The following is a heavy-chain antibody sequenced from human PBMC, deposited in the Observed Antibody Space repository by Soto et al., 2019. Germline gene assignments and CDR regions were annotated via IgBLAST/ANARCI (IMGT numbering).Heavy chain of an antibody. CDR1: GFTFSDYG. CDR3: VKPSGWYPDY. CDR2: ISPDVINK. Sequence: QVQLVESGGGVVQPGGSLRLSCAVSGFTFSDYGMHWVRQAPGKGLEWVAVISPDVINKYYPDSLRGRFTISRDNSKNTLYLQMSSLRGEDTAVYYCVKPSGWYPDYWGQGTHVTVSS. V-gene: IGHV3-30*18. J-gene: IGHJ4*02. D-gene: IGHD6-19*01.